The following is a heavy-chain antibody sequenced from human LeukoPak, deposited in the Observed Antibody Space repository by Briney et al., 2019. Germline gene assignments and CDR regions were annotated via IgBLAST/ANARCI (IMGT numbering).Heavy chain of an antibody. Sequence: ASVKVSCKASGYTFTGYYIHWVRQAPGHGLEWMGWINPNNGDTVYAQRFQGRVTMTRDTSISTAYMELSRLSFDDTAVYYCARFLIGTKFYFDYWGQGTLVTVSS. J-gene: IGHJ4*02. CDR1: GYTFTGYY. CDR3: ARFLIGTKFYFDY. V-gene: IGHV1-2*02. D-gene: IGHD1-7*01. CDR2: INPNNGDT.